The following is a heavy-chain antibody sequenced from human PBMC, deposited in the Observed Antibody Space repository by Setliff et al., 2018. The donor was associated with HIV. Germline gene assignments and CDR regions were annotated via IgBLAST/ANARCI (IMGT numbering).Heavy chain of an antibody. J-gene: IGHJ6*03. Sequence: TSETLSLTCTVSGGSISSFYWSWIRQPPGKGLEWIGYIYYSGSTSYNPSLKSRVTISVDTSKNQFSLKLSSVTAADTAVYYCARGLRSSTYYYYYYMDVWGKGTTVTVSS. CDR3: ARGLRSSTYYYYYYMDV. CDR1: GGSISSFY. CDR2: IYYSGST. D-gene: IGHD6-6*01. V-gene: IGHV4-59*01.